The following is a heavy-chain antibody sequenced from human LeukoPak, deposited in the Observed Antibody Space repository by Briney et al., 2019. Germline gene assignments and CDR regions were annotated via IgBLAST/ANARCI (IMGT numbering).Heavy chain of an antibody. CDR2: IYYTGTT. V-gene: IGHV4-61*01. Sequence: PSETLSLTCTVPGDSISSHLSSHYWSWIRQTPGKGLEWIGQIYYTGTTNYNPSLKSRVTISVDASKKQFSLKLTSVTAADTAVYYCARDIREVGATLYLDYWGQGTQVTVSS. D-gene: IGHD1-26*01. J-gene: IGHJ4*02. CDR3: ARDIREVGATLYLDY. CDR1: GDSISSHLSSHY.